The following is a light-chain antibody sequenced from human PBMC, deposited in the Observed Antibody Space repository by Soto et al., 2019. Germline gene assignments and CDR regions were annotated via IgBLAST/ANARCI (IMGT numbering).Light chain of an antibody. J-gene: IGKJ2*01. CDR3: QQYNNWPYT. Sequence: EIVMTQSPATLAVSPGERAALSCRASQSVSSNFAWYQQKPGQAPRLLIYGASSRATDTPARFSGSGSGTEFTLTISSLQSEDFAVYYWQQYNNWPYTFGLGTKLEMK. CDR2: GAS. V-gene: IGKV3-15*01. CDR1: QSVSSN.